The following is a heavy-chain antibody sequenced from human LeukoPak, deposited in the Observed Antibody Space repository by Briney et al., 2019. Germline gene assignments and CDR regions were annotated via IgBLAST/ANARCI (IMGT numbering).Heavy chain of an antibody. V-gene: IGHV4-59*01. Sequence: PSETLSLTCTVSGGSISSYYWSWIRQPPGKGLEWIGYIYYSGSANYNPSLKSRVTISVDTSKNQFSLKLSSVTAADTAVYYCARLDYYDSSGYSQPWPDDAFDIWGQGTMVTVSS. CDR1: GGSISSYY. CDR2: IYYSGSA. D-gene: IGHD3-22*01. J-gene: IGHJ3*02. CDR3: ARLDYYDSSGYSQPWPDDAFDI.